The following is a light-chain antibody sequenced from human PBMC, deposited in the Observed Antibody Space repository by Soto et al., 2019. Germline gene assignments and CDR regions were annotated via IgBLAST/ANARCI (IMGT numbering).Light chain of an antibody. CDR1: RSDIGGYNY. Sequence: QSALTQPASVSGSPGQSITIPCTGTRSDIGGYNYVSWYQQFPGKAPKLMIYDVSNRPSGVANLFSASKSGNTASLTLSGLQAEDVASYYCSSYTSSSTIVVFGGGTKLTV. CDR3: SSYTSSSTIVV. J-gene: IGLJ2*01. V-gene: IGLV2-14*01. CDR2: DVS.